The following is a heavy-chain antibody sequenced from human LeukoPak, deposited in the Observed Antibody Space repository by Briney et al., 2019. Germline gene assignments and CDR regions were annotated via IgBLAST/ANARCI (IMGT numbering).Heavy chain of an antibody. D-gene: IGHD3-16*01. Sequence: ASVKVSCKASGYKFTDDYMHWVRQAPGQGLEFMGWINPDSGFTNYAQKFKGRVTMTRDTSISTAYLEVRSLTSDDTAVYYCAPTAESYTSWWKVWGQGTLVTVSS. CDR2: INPDSGFT. J-gene: IGHJ4*02. V-gene: IGHV1-2*02. CDR1: GYKFTDDY. CDR3: APTAESYTSWWKV.